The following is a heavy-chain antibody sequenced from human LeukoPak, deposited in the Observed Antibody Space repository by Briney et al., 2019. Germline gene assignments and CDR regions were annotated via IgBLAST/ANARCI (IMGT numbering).Heavy chain of an antibody. Sequence: GGSLRLSCAASGFTFSSYSMNWVRQAPGKGLEWVSSISSSSSYIYYADSVKGRFTISRDNAKNSLYLQMNSLRAEDTAVYYCARVTVNYYYYYMDVWGKGTTVTISS. D-gene: IGHD4-17*01. CDR3: ARVTVNYYYYYMDV. J-gene: IGHJ6*03. CDR2: ISSSSSYI. V-gene: IGHV3-21*01. CDR1: GFTFSSYS.